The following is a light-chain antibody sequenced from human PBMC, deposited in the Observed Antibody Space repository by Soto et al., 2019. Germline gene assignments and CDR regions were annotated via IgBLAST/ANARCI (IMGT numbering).Light chain of an antibody. V-gene: IGLV2-14*01. J-gene: IGLJ2*01. CDR1: SSDVGGYHY. Sequence: QSVLTQPASVSGSPGQSITISCTGTSSDVGGYHYVSWYQPHPGKAPNLMIYDVSNRPSGVSNRFSGSKSGNTASLTISGLQAEDEADYYCSSYTSSSTLVFGGGTKVTVL. CDR2: DVS. CDR3: SSYTSSSTLV.